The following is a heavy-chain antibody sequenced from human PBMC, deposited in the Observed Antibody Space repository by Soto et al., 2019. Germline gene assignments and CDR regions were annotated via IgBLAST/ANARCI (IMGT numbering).Heavy chain of an antibody. V-gene: IGHV4-34*01. CDR2: INHSGST. D-gene: IGHD5-12*01. J-gene: IGHJ4*02. CDR3: ARLGRGYSGYDPY. CDR1: GGSFSGYY. Sequence: SETMSLTCAVYGGSFSGYYWSWIRQPPGKGLEWIGEINHSGSTNYNPSLKSRVTISVDTSKNQFSLKLSSVTAADTAVYYCARLGRGYSGYDPYWGQGTLVTVSS.